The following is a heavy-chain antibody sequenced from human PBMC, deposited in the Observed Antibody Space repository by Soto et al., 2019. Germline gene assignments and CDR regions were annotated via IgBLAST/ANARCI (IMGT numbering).Heavy chain of an antibody. D-gene: IGHD3-16*01. V-gene: IGHV1-3*01. CDR3: ARNQPAFQIGWGWAGAI. Sequence: QVQLVQSGAEVKKPGASVKVSCRASGYTFTTYTLLWVRQAPGQRLEWMAWINPGNGDTKYTQNFQGRVTATRDTSASTAYAEKCSTRPEDTATNYCARNQPAFQIGWGWAGAIWGQGTGVTVSS. J-gene: IGHJ3*02. CDR1: GYTFTTYT. CDR2: INPGNGDT.